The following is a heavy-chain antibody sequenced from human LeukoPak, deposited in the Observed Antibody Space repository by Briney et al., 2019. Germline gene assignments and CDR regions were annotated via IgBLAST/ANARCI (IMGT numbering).Heavy chain of an antibody. CDR3: ARQRGYSGYDLGIFYGMDV. Sequence: SETLSLTCTVSGGSISSYYWSWIRQPPGKGLEWIGYIYYSGSTNYNPSLKSRVTLSVDTSKNQFSLKLSSVTAADTAVYYCARQRGYSGYDLGIFYGMDVWGQGTTVTVSS. V-gene: IGHV4-59*08. CDR2: IYYSGST. CDR1: GGSISSYY. J-gene: IGHJ6*02. D-gene: IGHD5-12*01.